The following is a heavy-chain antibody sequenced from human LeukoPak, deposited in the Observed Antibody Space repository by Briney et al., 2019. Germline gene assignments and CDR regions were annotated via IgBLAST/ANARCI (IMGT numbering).Heavy chain of an antibody. CDR1: GFTFTSYW. D-gene: IGHD3-22*01. J-gene: IGHJ4*02. V-gene: IGHV3-9*01. CDR3: AKAVASSGFYPFDH. Sequence: PGGSLRLSCAAPGFTFTSYWMTSVRQAPGKGVEWDSSINWNSRGVAYEDSVKGRFTISRDNAKKTLYLQMISLSAEDTDLYYCAKAVASSGFYPFDHWGQGTLVTVSS. CDR2: INWNSRGV.